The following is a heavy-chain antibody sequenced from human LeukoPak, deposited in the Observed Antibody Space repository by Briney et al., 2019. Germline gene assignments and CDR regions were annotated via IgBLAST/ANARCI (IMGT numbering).Heavy chain of an antibody. D-gene: IGHD1-26*01. J-gene: IGHJ4*02. CDR1: GGTFSRYA. V-gene: IGHV1-69*13. Sequence: ASVKVSCKASGGTFSRYAISWVRQAPGQGLEWMGGYIPMFRTANYAQNFQNRVTITADESTSTFSMEVSSLRPEDTAVYFCAGSSSKWELSFWGQATLVTVS. CDR2: YIPMFRTA. CDR3: AGSSSKWELSF.